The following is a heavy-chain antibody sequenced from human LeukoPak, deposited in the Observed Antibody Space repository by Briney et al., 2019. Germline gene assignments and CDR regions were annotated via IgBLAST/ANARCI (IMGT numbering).Heavy chain of an antibody. Sequence: GGSLRLSCAASGFTFSSYAMSWVRQAPGKGLEWVSAISDTGNTYHSDSVKGGFTISRDSYKNTQLLPMKRMRTEDAAVYYSAKGPKLLFGGVIVHFDYWGQGTLVTVSS. CDR2: ISDTGNT. CDR3: AKGPKLLFGGVIVHFDY. D-gene: IGHD3-16*02. CDR1: GFTFSSYA. V-gene: IGHV3-23*01. J-gene: IGHJ4*02.